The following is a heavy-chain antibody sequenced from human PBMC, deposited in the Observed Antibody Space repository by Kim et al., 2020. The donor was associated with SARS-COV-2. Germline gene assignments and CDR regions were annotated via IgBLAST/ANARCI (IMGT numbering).Heavy chain of an antibody. CDR1: GYTFTGYY. Sequence: ASVKVSCKASGYTFTGYYMHWVRQAPGQGLEWMGRINSNSGGTNYAQKFQGRVTMTRDTSISTAYMELSSLRSDDTAVYYCARVMRNGYSDKTDYWGQGTLVTVSS. CDR2: INSNSGGT. D-gene: IGHD5-12*01. CDR3: ARVMRNGYSDKTDY. V-gene: IGHV1-2*06. J-gene: IGHJ4*02.